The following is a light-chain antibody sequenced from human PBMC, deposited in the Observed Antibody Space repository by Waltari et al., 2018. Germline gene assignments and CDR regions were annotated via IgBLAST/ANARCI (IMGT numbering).Light chain of an antibody. Sequence: NFMLTQPHSVSESPGKTVTISCTRSSGSIASNHVPWYQQRPGSSPTTVIYEDNQRPSGVPDRFSGSIDSSSNSASLTISGLKTEDEADYYCQSYDSSNPWVFGGGTKLTVL. J-gene: IGLJ3*02. CDR3: QSYDSSNPWV. CDR1: SGSIASNH. V-gene: IGLV6-57*01. CDR2: EDN.